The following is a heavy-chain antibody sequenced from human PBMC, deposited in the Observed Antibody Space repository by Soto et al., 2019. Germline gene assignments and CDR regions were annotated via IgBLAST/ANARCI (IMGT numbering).Heavy chain of an antibody. J-gene: IGHJ3*02. D-gene: IGHD3-22*01. CDR1: GFTFSDYY. CDR2: ISNTASYT. Sequence: SLRLSCAASGFTFSDYYMSWIRQAPGKGLEWLSYISNTASYTDYADSVKGRFSIARDNADNLLFLHMSSLRADDTAVYFCARGSHYYDSSGYPILDSFDIWGQGTMVTVSS. CDR3: ARGSHYYDSSGYPILDSFDI. V-gene: IGHV3-11*06.